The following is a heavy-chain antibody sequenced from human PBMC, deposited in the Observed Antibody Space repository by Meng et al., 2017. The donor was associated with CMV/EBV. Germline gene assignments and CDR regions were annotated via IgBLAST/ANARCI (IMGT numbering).Heavy chain of an antibody. D-gene: IGHD2-2*01. V-gene: IGHV1-69*02. CDR2: IIPILGIA. CDR1: GGTFSSYT. CDR3: ARGGYCSSTSCPMYYFDY. J-gene: IGHJ4*02. Sequence: SVKVSCKASGGTFSSYTISWVRQAPGQGLEWMGRIIPILGIANYAQKFQGRVTITADKSTSTAYMELSSLRSEDTAVYYCARGGYCSSTSCPMYYFDYWGQGTLVTVSS.